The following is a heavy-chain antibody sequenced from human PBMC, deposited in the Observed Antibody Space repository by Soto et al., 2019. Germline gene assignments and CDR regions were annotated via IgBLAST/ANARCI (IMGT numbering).Heavy chain of an antibody. Sequence: SETLSLTCAVSGGSISSGGYSWSWIRQPPGKGLEWIGYIYHSGSTYYNPSLKSRVTISVDRSKNQFSLKLSSVTAADTAVYYCARVGRCSGGSCYFDYWGQGTLVTVS. CDR1: GGSISSGGYS. CDR3: ARVGRCSGGSCYFDY. J-gene: IGHJ4*02. D-gene: IGHD2-15*01. CDR2: IYHSGST. V-gene: IGHV4-30-2*01.